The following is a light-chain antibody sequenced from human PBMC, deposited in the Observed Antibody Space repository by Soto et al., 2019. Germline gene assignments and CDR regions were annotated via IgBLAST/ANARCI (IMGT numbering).Light chain of an antibody. J-gene: IGLJ2*01. CDR3: SSYTSSATRV. CDR2: EVS. CDR1: SSDVGAYNY. V-gene: IGLV2-14*01. Sequence: QSVLTQPASVSGSPGQSITISCTGTSSDVGAYNYVSWYQQPPGKAPKLMIYEVSNRPSGVSNRFSGSKSGNTASLTISGLQSEDEADYYCSSYTSSATRVFGRGTKLTVL.